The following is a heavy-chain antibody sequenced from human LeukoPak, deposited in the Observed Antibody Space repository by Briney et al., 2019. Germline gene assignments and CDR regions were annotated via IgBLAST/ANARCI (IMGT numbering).Heavy chain of an antibody. Sequence: GGSLRLSCAASGFTFSSYNMNWVRQAPGKGLEWVSSISSSSSYIYYADSVKGRFTISRDNAKNSLYLQMNSLRAEDTAVYYCARASRDGYNYYFDYWGQGTLVTVSS. CDR1: GFTFSSYN. CDR3: ARASRDGYNYYFDY. J-gene: IGHJ4*02. V-gene: IGHV3-21*01. CDR2: ISSSSSYI. D-gene: IGHD5-24*01.